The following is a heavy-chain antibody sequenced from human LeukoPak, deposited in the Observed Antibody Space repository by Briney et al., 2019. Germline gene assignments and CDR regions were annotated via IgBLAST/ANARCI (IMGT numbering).Heavy chain of an antibody. CDR1: GGSISSSSYY. CDR2: IYYSGST. V-gene: IGHV4-39*07. CDR3: ARDNVAVAGTPN. Sequence: PSETLSLTCTVSGGSISSSSYYWGWIRQPPGKGLEWIGSIYYSGSTYYNPSLKSRVTISVDTSKNQFSLKLSSVTAADTAVYYCARDNVAVAGTPNWGQGTLVTVSS. J-gene: IGHJ4*02. D-gene: IGHD6-19*01.